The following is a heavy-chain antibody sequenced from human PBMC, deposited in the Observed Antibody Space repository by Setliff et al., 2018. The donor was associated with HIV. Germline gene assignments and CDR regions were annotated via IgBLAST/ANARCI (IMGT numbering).Heavy chain of an antibody. CDR3: VRAFDQDFHN. CDR2: IMPMFGTA. Sequence: SVKVSCKASGGTFSDYAISWVRQAPGQGLEWMGAIMPMFGTADYAQKFQDRLTITTDSSGNTLFLELGPLRSDDSATYYCVRAFDQDFHNWGQGTVVTVSS. V-gene: IGHV1-69*05. CDR1: GGTFSDYA. J-gene: IGHJ1*01. D-gene: IGHD3-9*01.